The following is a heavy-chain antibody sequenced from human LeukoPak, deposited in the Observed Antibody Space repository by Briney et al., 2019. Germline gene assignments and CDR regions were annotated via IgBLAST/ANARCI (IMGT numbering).Heavy chain of an antibody. D-gene: IGHD2-2*01. CDR2: IWYGGSNK. J-gene: IGHJ4*02. CDR3: ARGPPACSTNCYGYLDY. Sequence: PGRSLRLSCAASGFTFSSYGMHWVRQAPGKGLEWVAVIWYGGSNKYYADSVKGRFTISRDTSKNTLYLQMNSLRAEDTAVYYCARGPPACSTNCYGYLDYWGQGTLVTVSS. V-gene: IGHV3-33*01. CDR1: GFTFSSYG.